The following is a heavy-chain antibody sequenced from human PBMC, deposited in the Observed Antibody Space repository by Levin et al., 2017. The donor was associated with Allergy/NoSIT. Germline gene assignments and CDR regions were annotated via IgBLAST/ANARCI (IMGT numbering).Heavy chain of an antibody. D-gene: IGHD3-16*02. J-gene: IGHJ6*02. CDR3: AKETFSGSYPNFYYYGMDG. Sequence: GGSLRLSCAVSGFTFSSYAMNWVRQAPGKGLEWVSGISGSGGNTHYADSVKGRFTISRDNSKKTLYLQMNSLRAEDTAVYYCAKETFSGSYPNFYYYGMDGWGQGTMVTVSS. CDR1: GFTFSSYA. V-gene: IGHV3-23*01. CDR2: ISGSGGNT.